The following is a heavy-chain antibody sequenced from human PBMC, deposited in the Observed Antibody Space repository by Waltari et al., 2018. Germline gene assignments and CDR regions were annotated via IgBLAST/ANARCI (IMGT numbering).Heavy chain of an antibody. CDR2: IYYTGST. CDR1: NGSMTSYY. D-gene: IGHD2-2*02. CDR3: GRLSCSSTSCYKRGALDY. Sequence: QVQLQESGPGVVKPSETLSLICTVSNGSMTSYYCSWIRQPPGKGLDWIGFIYYTGSTNNNSILKTPVTITVDTSKSQCSLKWSSVTAADTAMYCCGRLSCSSTSCYKRGALDYWGQGALVTVSS. J-gene: IGHJ4*02. V-gene: IGHV4-59*08.